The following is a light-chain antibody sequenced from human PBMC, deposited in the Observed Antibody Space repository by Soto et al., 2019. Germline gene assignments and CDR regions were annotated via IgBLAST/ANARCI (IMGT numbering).Light chain of an antibody. J-gene: IGKJ1*01. Sequence: EIVMTQSPATLSVSPGERATLSCRASQSVSSKLAREQQKPGQAPRLLILGASTRATGIPARFSGSGSGTDFTLTISRLEPEDFAVYYCQQFGSSLPWTFGQGTKVDIK. CDR3: QQFGSSLPWT. CDR2: GAS. CDR1: QSVSSK. V-gene: IGKV3-15*01.